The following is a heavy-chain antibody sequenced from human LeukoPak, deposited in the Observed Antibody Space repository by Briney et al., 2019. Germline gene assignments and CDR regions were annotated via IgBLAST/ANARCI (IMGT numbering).Heavy chain of an antibody. J-gene: IGHJ6*03. CDR2: INPNSGGT. CDR1: GYTFTGYY. Sequence: GASVKVSCKASGYTFTGYYMHWVRQAPGRGLEWMGWINPNSGGTNYAQKFQGRVTMTRNTSISTAYMELSSLRPDDTARYYCARLVVPSAINYYYYMDVWGKGTTVTISS. V-gene: IGHV1-2*02. D-gene: IGHD2-2*01. CDR3: ARLVVPSAINYYYYMDV.